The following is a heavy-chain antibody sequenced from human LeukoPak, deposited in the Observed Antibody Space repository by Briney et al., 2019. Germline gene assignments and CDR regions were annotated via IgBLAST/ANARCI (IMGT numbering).Heavy chain of an antibody. CDR3: ARDLDSSREDV. CDR2: INAGNGNT. D-gene: IGHD3-22*01. Sequence: ASVKVSCKASGYTFASYAMHWVRQAPGQRLEWMGWINAGNGNTKYSQKFQGRVTITRDTSASTAYMELSSLRSEDTAVYYCARDLDSSREDVWGQGTTVTVSS. J-gene: IGHJ6*02. V-gene: IGHV1-3*01. CDR1: GYTFASYA.